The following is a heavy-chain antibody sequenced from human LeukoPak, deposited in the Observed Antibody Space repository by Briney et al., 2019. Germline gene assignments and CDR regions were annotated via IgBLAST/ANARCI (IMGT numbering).Heavy chain of an antibody. CDR2: INHSGST. Sequence: SETLSLTCAVYGGSFSGYYWSWIRQPPGKGLEWIGEINHSGSTNYNPSLKSRVSISVDTSKNQFSLKLSSVTAADTAVYYCARGLRKLLRLFDYWGQGTLVTVSS. J-gene: IGHJ4*02. D-gene: IGHD3-22*01. CDR3: ARGLRKLLRLFDY. CDR1: GGSFSGYY. V-gene: IGHV4-34*01.